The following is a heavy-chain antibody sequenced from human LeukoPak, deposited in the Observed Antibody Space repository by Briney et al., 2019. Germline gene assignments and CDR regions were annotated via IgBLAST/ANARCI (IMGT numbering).Heavy chain of an antibody. CDR3: AREYSSGLYYFDY. Sequence: SVKVSRKASGGTFSSYAISWVRQAPGQGLEWMGRIIPILGIANYAQKFQGRVTITADKSTSTAYMELSSLRSEDTAVYYCAREYSSGLYYFDYWGQGTLVTVSS. J-gene: IGHJ4*02. V-gene: IGHV1-69*04. CDR2: IIPILGIA. D-gene: IGHD6-19*01. CDR1: GGTFSSYA.